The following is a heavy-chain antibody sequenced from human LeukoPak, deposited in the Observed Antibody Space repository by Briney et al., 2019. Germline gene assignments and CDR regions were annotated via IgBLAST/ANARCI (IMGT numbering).Heavy chain of an antibody. CDR1: GDTFNDYH. CDR3: ATIGVRESYRDFSR. CDR2: VTPSSGWR. J-gene: IGHJ4*02. D-gene: IGHD1-26*01. Sequence: ASVKVSCKAFGDTFNDYHVHWVRQAPGLGAQGLEWMGWVTPSSGWRRYSQRFQGRVAMTSDTSTNTVYMELTRLTSDDTGIYFCATIGVRESYRDFSRWGQRTLIPGSS. V-gene: IGHV1-2*02.